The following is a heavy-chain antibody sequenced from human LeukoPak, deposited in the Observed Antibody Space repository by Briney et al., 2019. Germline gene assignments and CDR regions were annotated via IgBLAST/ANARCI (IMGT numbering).Heavy chain of an antibody. CDR2: IIPILGIA. V-gene: IGHV1-69*04. D-gene: IGHD2-15*01. CDR1: GGTFSSYA. J-gene: IGHJ3*02. Sequence: GASVKVSCKASGGTFSSYAISWVRQAPGQGLEWMGRIIPILGIANYAQKFQGRVTITADKSTSTAYMELSSLRSEDTAVYYCASVYAGSYCSGGSCYAAFDIWGQGTMVTVSS. CDR3: ASVYAGSYCSGGSCYAAFDI.